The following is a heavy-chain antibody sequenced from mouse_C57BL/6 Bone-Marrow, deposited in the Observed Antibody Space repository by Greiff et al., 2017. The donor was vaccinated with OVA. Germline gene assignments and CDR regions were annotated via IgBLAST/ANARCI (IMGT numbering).Heavy chain of an antibody. CDR3: ARDPVSPGYFDV. CDR1: GFTFSSYA. Sequence: EVQGVESGGGLVKPGGSLKLSCAASGFTFSSYAMSWVRQTPEKRLEWVATISDGGSYTYYPDNVKGRFTISRDNAKNNLYLQMSHLKSEDTAMYYCARDPVSPGYFDVWGTGTTVTVSS. CDR2: ISDGGSYT. V-gene: IGHV5-4*01. J-gene: IGHJ1*03.